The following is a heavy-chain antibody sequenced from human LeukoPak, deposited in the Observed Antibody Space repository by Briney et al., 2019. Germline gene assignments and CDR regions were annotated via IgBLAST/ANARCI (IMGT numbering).Heavy chain of an antibody. Sequence: GGSLRLSCAASGFTFSDYYMSWMRQAPGKGLEWVAYISSSGSTIYYADSVKGRFTISRDNAKNTLYLQMNSLRAEDTAVYYCARGPGIQLLDYWGQGTLVTVSS. CDR3: ARGPGIQLLDY. CDR1: GFTFSDYY. CDR2: ISSSGSTI. D-gene: IGHD5-18*01. V-gene: IGHV3-11*01. J-gene: IGHJ4*02.